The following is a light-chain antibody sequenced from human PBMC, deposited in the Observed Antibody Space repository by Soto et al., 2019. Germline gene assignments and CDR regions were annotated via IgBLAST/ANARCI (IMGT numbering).Light chain of an antibody. CDR2: DAS. CDR3: QQRLKLVT. V-gene: IGKV3-11*01. J-gene: IGKJ4*01. CDR1: QSVGDY. Sequence: EIVLTQSPATLSLSPGERATLSCRASQSVGDYLAWYQRKPGQPPRLLIYDASKRATGIPARFSGSGSGTDVTLTISCLEHEDFARYYCQQRLKLVTFGGGTEVEIK.